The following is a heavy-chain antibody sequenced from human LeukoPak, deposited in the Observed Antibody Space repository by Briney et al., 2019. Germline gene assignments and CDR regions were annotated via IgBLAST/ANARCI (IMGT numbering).Heavy chain of an antibody. CDR3: ARDWLDSSGWYDPSPPTPFDY. CDR2: ISAYNGNT. CDR1: GYTFTSYG. Sequence: GASVKVSCKASGYTFTSYGISWVRQAPGQGLEWMGWISAYNGNTNYAQKLQGRVTMTTDTSTSTAYMELRSLRSDDTAVYYCARDWLDSSGWYDPSPPTPFDYWGQGTLVTVSS. J-gene: IGHJ4*02. D-gene: IGHD6-19*01. V-gene: IGHV1-18*01.